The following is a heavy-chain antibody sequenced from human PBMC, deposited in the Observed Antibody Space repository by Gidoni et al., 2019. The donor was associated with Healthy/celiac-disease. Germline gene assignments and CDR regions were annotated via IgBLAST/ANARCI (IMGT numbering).Heavy chain of an antibody. D-gene: IGHD6-13*01. CDR2: ST. V-gene: IGHV4-31*02. J-gene: IGHJ5*02. CDR3: AREYSSPLAGFDP. Sequence: STYYNPSLKSRVTISVDTSKNQFSLKLSSVTAADTAVYYCAREYSSPLAGFDPWGQGTLVTVSS.